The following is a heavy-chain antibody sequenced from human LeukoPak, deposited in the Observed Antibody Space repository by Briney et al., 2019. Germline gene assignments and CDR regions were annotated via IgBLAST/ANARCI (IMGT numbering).Heavy chain of an antibody. Sequence: SETLSLTCTVSGGSISSYYWSWIRQPPGKGLEWIGYIYSGSTNYNPSLKSRVTISVDTSKNQFSLKLSSVTAADTAVYYCARGRPVGYYDSSGYLDYWGQGTQVTVSS. CDR3: ARGRPVGYYDSSGYLDY. CDR1: GGSISSYY. D-gene: IGHD3-22*01. CDR2: IYSGST. J-gene: IGHJ4*02. V-gene: IGHV4-59*08.